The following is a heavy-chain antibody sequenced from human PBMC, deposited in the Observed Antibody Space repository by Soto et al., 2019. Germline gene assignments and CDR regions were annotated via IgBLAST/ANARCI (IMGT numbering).Heavy chain of an antibody. CDR2: INPSGGST. J-gene: IGHJ4*02. CDR1: GYTFTSYY. V-gene: IGHV1-46*01. Sequence: ASVKVSCKASGYTFTSYYMHWVRQAPGQGLEWMGIINPSGGSTSYAQKFQGRVTMTTDTSTSTAYMELRSLRSDDTAVYYCARVDYSGGSCYSWYSKYYFDYWGQGTLVTVSS. CDR3: ARVDYSGGSCYSWYSKYYFDY. D-gene: IGHD2-15*01.